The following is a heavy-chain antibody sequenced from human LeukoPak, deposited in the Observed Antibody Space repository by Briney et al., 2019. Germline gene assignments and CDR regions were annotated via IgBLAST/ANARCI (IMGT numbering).Heavy chain of an antibody. Sequence: SETLSLTCTVSGGSISSGTYYWIWIRQYPGKGLEWIGYIYRSGSTYYNPSLKSRATISVDTSKNQFSLKLSSVTAADTAVYYCAREDGNVPFHIWGQGTMVSVSS. CDR3: AREDGNVPFHI. CDR2: IYRSGST. J-gene: IGHJ3*02. CDR1: GGSISSGTYY. D-gene: IGHD4-23*01. V-gene: IGHV4-31*03.